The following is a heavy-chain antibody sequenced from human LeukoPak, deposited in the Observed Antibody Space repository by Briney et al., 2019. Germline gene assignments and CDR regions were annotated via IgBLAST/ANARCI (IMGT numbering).Heavy chain of an antibody. CDR2: MNPNSGNT. D-gene: IGHD4-17*01. V-gene: IGHV1-8*01. J-gene: IGHJ4*02. Sequence: ASVKVSCKASGYTFASYDINWVRQATGQGLEWMGWMNPNSGNTGYAQKFQGRVTMTRNTSISTAYMELSSLRSEDTAVYYCARGHQTTVTTPVYWGQGTLVTVSS. CDR3: ARGHQTTVTTPVY. CDR1: GYTFASYD.